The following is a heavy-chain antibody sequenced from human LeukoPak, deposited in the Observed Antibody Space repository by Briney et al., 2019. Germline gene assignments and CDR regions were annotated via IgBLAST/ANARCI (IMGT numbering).Heavy chain of an antibody. V-gene: IGHV1-3*01. J-gene: IGHJ3*02. Sequence: ASVKVSCKASGYTFTSYAMHWVRQAPGQRLEWMGWINAGNGNTKYSQKFQGRVTITRDTSASTAYMELSSLRSEDTAVYYCAGGIVGATVLDAFDIWGQGTTVTVSS. CDR3: AGGIVGATVLDAFDI. D-gene: IGHD1-26*01. CDR1: GYTFTSYA. CDR2: INAGNGNT.